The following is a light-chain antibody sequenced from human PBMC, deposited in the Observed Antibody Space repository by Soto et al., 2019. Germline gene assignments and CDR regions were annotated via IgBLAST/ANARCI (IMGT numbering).Light chain of an antibody. J-gene: IGKJ1*01. CDR1: QTIRGY. CDR2: KAS. V-gene: IGKV1-5*03. CDR3: QHYAAYTTWT. Sequence: DIPMTQSPSTLSASVGDRVTITCRASQTIRGYLAWYQQKPGKAPKLLIYKASTLGSGVPSRFSGRGSGAESALYLSSLQADDFSTYYYQHYAAYTTWTFGQGTNVEI.